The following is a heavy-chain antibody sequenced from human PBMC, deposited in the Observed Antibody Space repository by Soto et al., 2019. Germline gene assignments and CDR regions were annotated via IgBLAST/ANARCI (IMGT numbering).Heavy chain of an antibody. J-gene: IGHJ5*02. CDR2: IYYSGST. CDR1: GGSVSSGSYY. D-gene: IGHD1-26*01. Sequence: SETLSLTCTVSGGSVSSGSYYWSWIRQPPGKGLEWIGYIYYSGSTNYNPSLKSRVTISVDTSKNQFSLKLSSVTAADTAVYYCASSGSYYGCFDPWGQGTLVTVSS. CDR3: ASSGSYYGCFDP. V-gene: IGHV4-61*01.